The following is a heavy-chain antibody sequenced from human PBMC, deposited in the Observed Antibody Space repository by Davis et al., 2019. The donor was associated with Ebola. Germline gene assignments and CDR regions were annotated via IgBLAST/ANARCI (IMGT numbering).Heavy chain of an antibody. V-gene: IGHV3-7*01. CDR3: ARDRDYDSHAFDI. Sequence: GESLKISCAASGFTFSSYWMSWVRQAPGKGLEWVANIKQDGSEKYYVDSVKGRFTISRDNAKNSLYLQMNSLRAEDTAVYYCARDRDYDSHAFDIWGQGTMVTVSS. CDR1: GFTFSSYW. CDR2: IKQDGSEK. D-gene: IGHD3-22*01. J-gene: IGHJ3*02.